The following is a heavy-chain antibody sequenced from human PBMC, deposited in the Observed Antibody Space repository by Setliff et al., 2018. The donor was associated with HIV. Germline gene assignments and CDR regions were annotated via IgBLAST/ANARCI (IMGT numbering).Heavy chain of an antibody. Sequence: PSETLSLTCTVSGGSISSHYWSWIRQPPGKGLEWIGSIYYSESTNYNPSLKSRVTISVDTSKNQFSLKVTSVTAADTAVYYCARGPGGLYCRDTSCQGGCFDPWGQGTLVTISS. CDR1: GGSISSHY. CDR3: ARGPGGLYCRDTSCQGGCFDP. J-gene: IGHJ5*02. CDR2: IYYSEST. V-gene: IGHV4-59*11. D-gene: IGHD2-2*01.